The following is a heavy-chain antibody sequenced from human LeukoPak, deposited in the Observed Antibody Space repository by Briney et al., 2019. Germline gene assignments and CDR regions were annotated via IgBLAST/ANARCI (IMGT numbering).Heavy chain of an antibody. CDR3: ARDPNGDYIGAFDM. V-gene: IGHV3-33*01. CDR2: IWYDGSNK. Sequence: GGSLRLSCAASGFTFSSYGMHWVRQAPGKGLEWVAVIWYDGSNKYYADSVKGRFTISRDNSKNTLYLQMNSLRAEDTAVYYCARDPNGDYIGAFDMWGPGTMVTVSS. J-gene: IGHJ3*02. D-gene: IGHD4-17*01. CDR1: GFTFSSYG.